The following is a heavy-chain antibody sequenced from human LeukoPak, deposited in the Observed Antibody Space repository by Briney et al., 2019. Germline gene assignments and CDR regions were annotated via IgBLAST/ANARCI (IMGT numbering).Heavy chain of an antibody. J-gene: IGHJ1*01. CDR1: GFSFSNAW. Sequence: PGGSLRLSCAASGFSFSNAWMSWVRRVPGKGLEWVSAINGEATSTFYAESVKGRFTISRDNSKNTLYLQMNDLRAEDTAVYYCVKRDYYDTSTFSPLFQHWGQGTLVTVSS. V-gene: IGHV3-23*01. D-gene: IGHD3-22*01. CDR3: VKRDYYDTSTFSPLFQH. CDR2: INGEATST.